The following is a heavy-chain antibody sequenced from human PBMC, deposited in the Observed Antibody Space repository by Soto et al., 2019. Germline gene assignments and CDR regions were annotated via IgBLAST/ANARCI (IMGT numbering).Heavy chain of an antibody. D-gene: IGHD6-13*01. CDR2: SIPIFGTA. Sequence: QVQLVQSGAEVKKPGSSVKVSCKASGGTFSSYAISWVRQAPGQGLEWMGGSIPIFGTANYAQKFQGRVTITADESTSPAYMERSSLRSEDTAVYYCARAIHVPRRQQLANFDYLGQGTLVTVSS. J-gene: IGHJ4*02. CDR3: ARAIHVPRRQQLANFDY. V-gene: IGHV1-69*01. CDR1: GGTFSSYA.